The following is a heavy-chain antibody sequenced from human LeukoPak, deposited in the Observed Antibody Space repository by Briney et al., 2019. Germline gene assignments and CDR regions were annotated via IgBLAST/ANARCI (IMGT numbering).Heavy chain of an antibody. V-gene: IGHV4-39*07. D-gene: IGHD6-6*01. CDR2: IYYSGRT. Sequence: SETLSLTCSVSGGSISSSSYYWGWIRQPPGKGLEWIGSIYYSGRTYYNPSLKSRVTISVDTSKNQFSLKLSSVTAADTAVYYCARYLTSIAAFDCWGQGTLVTVSS. CDR3: ARYLTSIAAFDC. CDR1: GGSISSSSYY. J-gene: IGHJ4*02.